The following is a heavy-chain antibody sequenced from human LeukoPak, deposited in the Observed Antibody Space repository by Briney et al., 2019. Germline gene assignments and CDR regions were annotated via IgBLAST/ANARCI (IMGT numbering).Heavy chain of an antibody. Sequence: GASVNVSFKASVYTFTDYYIHWVRQAPGQGLEWTGWINPNSGGTNYAQKLQGRVTITRDTSISTAYMELSRLRSDDTAVYYCARGGIVGVYNWFDPWGQGTLVTVSS. CDR2: INPNSGGT. CDR3: ARGGIVGVYNWFDP. D-gene: IGHD1-26*01. J-gene: IGHJ5*02. V-gene: IGHV1-2*02. CDR1: VYTFTDYY.